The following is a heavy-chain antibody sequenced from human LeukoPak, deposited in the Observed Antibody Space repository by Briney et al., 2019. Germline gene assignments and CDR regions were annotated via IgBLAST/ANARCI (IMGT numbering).Heavy chain of an antibody. D-gene: IGHD6-19*01. J-gene: IGHJ4*02. CDR1: GYTFTSYY. CDR3: ARARVAVAGQERYYFDY. CDR2: INPSGGST. V-gene: IGHV1-46*01. Sequence: ASVKVSCKASGYTFTSYYMHWVRQAPGQGLEWMGIINPSGGSTSYAQKFQGRVTMTRDTSTNTVYMELSSLRSEDTAVYYCARARVAVAGQERYYFDYWGQGTPVTVSS.